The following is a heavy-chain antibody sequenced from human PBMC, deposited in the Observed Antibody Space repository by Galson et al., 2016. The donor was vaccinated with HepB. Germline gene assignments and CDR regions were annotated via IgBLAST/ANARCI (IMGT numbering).Heavy chain of an antibody. Sequence: SLRLSCAASGFTFSNYAMSWVRQAPGKGPEWVSAIRGVSDRTYYAGSMKDRFIISRDDSRNMLFLQLNSLRAEDTAIYYCAKESPHSNVRQYYLENWGLGTLVTVSS. V-gene: IGHV3-23*01. CDR2: IRGVSDRT. CDR3: AKESPHSNVRQYYLEN. CDR1: GFTFSNYA. D-gene: IGHD4-11*01. J-gene: IGHJ4*01.